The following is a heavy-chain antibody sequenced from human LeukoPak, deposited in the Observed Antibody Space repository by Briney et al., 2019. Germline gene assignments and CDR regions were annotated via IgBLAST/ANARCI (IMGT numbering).Heavy chain of an antibody. CDR3: ARDFYKTLTYFDL. CDR2: ISGYNGKT. Sequence: ASVKVSCQASGYTFTSYGISWVRQAPGQGLEWMGWISGYNGKTNYAHKVQGRVTMTTDTSTSTAFLEVRSLRSDDTAVYYCARDFYKTLTYFDLWGRGTLVTVSS. J-gene: IGHJ2*01. V-gene: IGHV1-18*01. D-gene: IGHD2/OR15-2a*01. CDR1: GYTFTSYG.